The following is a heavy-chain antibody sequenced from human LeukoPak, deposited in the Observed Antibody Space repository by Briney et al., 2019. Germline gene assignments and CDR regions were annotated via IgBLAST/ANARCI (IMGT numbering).Heavy chain of an antibody. CDR1: GYTFTSYD. V-gene: IGHV1-8*01. Sequence: GASVKVFCKASGYTFTSYDINWVRQATGQGLEWMGWMNPNSGNTGYAQKFQGRVTMTRNTSISTAYMELSSLRSEDTAVYYCARDRGYYYGMDVWGQGTTVTVSS. CDR3: ARDRGYYYGMDV. J-gene: IGHJ6*02. CDR2: MNPNSGNT.